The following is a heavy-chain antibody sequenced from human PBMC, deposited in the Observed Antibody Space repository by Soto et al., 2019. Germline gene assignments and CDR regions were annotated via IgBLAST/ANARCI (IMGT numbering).Heavy chain of an antibody. Sequence: SGPTLVNPTQTLTLTCTVSGFSLSGSGMRVTWIRQPPGKALEWLARIDWEDTKLYSTSLKTRLTISKDTSKNQVVLTITNVDPADTGTYYCARAFYGMDVWGQGTTVTVSS. CDR3: ARAFYGMDV. CDR2: IDWEDTK. J-gene: IGHJ6*02. V-gene: IGHV2-70*04. CDR1: GFSLSGSGMR.